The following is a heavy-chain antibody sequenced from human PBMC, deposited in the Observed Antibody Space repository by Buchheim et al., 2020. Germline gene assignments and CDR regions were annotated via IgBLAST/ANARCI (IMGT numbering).Heavy chain of an antibody. J-gene: IGHJ5*02. D-gene: IGHD3-22*01. CDR2: IYYSGST. CDR3: ARHIGRGGYYPERRWFDP. Sequence: QLQLQESGPGLVKPSETLSLTCTVSGGSISSSSYYWGWIRQPPGKGLEWIGSIYYSGSTYYHPSLQSRVTISVDTSKNQFSLKLSAVTAADTAVYDCARHIGRGGYYPERRWFDPWGQGTL. CDR1: GGSISSSSYY. V-gene: IGHV4-39*01.